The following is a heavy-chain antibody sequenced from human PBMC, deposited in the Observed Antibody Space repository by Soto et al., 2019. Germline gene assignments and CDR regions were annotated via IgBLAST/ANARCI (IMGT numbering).Heavy chain of an antibody. J-gene: IGHJ5*02. Sequence: SETLSLTCTVSGGSISSGDYYWSWIRQPPGKGLEWIGYIYYSGSTYYNPSLKSRVTISVDTSKNQFSLKLSSVTAADTAVYYGARDMERGHNWFDPWGQGTLVTFSS. D-gene: IGHD1-1*01. CDR1: GGSISSGDYY. CDR2: IYYSGST. V-gene: IGHV4-30-4*01. CDR3: ARDMERGHNWFDP.